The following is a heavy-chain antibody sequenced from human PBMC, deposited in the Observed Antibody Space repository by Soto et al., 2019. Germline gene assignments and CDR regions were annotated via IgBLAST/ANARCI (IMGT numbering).Heavy chain of an antibody. D-gene: IGHD3-10*01. J-gene: IGHJ4*02. CDR1: GGSISSGDYY. CDR3: AGDLLEGSGSYYTFDY. V-gene: IGHV4-30-4*01. Sequence: SETLSLTCTVSGGSISSGDYYWSWIRQPPGKGLEWIGYIYYSGSTYYNPSLKSRVTISVDTSKNQFSLKLSSVTAADTAVYYCAGDLLEGSGSYYTFDYWGQGTLVTVSS. CDR2: IYYSGST.